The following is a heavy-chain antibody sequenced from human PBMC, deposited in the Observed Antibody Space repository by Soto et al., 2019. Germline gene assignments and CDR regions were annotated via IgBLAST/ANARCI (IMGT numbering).Heavy chain of an antibody. Sequence: QVQLVESGGGVVQPGRSLRLSCAASGFTFSSYGMHWVRQAPGKGLEWVAVISYDGSNKYYADSVKGRFTISRDNSKNTLYLQMNSLRAEDTAVYYCAKDGVGGAFFDYWGQGTQVTVSS. CDR1: GFTFSSYG. CDR2: ISYDGSNK. D-gene: IGHD1-26*01. V-gene: IGHV3-30*18. CDR3: AKDGVGGAFFDY. J-gene: IGHJ4*02.